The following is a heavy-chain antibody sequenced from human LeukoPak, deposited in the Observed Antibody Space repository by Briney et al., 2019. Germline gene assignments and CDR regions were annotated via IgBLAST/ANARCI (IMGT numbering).Heavy chain of an antibody. CDR3: ARAREAPANVFPDH. V-gene: IGHV3-7*01. Sequence: GGSLRLSCAASGFTFSRYWMTWVRQSPGEGLEWVANINQDGSEKYYGDSVTGRFTISRDNAENSLFLQMNSLRADDTGVYYCARAREAPANVFPDHWGQGVVVTVSS. CDR1: GFTFSRYW. CDR2: INQDGSEK. D-gene: IGHD2-15*01. J-gene: IGHJ4*02.